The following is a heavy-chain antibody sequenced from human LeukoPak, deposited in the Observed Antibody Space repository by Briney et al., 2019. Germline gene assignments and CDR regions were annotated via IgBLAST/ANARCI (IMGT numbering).Heavy chain of an antibody. J-gene: IGHJ4*02. CDR1: GFTFGDYA. CDR2: IRSKTYGWTK. V-gene: IGHV3-49*03. Sequence: PGRSLRLSCTASGFTFGDYALSWFRQAPGKGLEWVRFIRSKTYGWTKQYAASIKGRFNISRDDSKSIAYLEMNSLKTEDTAVYYCIRGDYGGAPQRDDWGQGTLVTVSS. CDR3: IRGDYGGAPQRDD. D-gene: IGHD4-23*01.